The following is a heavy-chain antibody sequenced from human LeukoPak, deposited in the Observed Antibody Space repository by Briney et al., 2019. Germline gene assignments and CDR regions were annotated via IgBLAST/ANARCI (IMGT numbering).Heavy chain of an antibody. J-gene: IGHJ6*03. D-gene: IGHD2-2*01. V-gene: IGHV3-23*01. CDR1: GFTFSSYA. CDR2: ISGSGGST. Sequence: GGSLRLSCAASGFTFSSYAMSWVRQAPGKGLEWVSAISGSGGSTYYADSVKGRFTISRDNSKNTLYLQMNSLRAEDTAVYYCAWGKYQRDNYYYYYYMDVWGKGTTVTISS. CDR3: AWGKYQRDNYYYYYYMDV.